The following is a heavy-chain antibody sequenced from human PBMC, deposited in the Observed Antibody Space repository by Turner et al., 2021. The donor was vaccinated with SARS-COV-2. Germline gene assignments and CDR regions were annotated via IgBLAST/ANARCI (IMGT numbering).Heavy chain of an antibody. CDR2: IHYSGST. J-gene: IGHJ6*02. D-gene: IGHD6-19*01. CDR1: GGSISSYY. Sequence: QVQLQESGPGLVKPSDTLSLTCTVSGGSISSYYWSWIRQPPGKGLEWIGYIHYSGSTNYNPSLKSRVTISVDTSKNQFSLKLSSVTAADTAVYYCARHGFSGWDGGGMDVWGQGTTVTVSS. V-gene: IGHV4-59*08. CDR3: ARHGFSGWDGGGMDV.